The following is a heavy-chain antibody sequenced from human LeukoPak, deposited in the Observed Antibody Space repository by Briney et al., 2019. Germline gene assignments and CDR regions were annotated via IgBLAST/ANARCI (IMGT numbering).Heavy chain of an antibody. Sequence: GGSLRLSCAASGFSVSNNYMSWVRQAPGKGLEWVSVIYSGGSTFYADSVKGRFTVSRDNSKNTLYLQMNSLSAEDTAVYYCARDEGYYFDYWGQGTLVTVSS. CDR1: GFSVSNNY. CDR2: IYSGGST. J-gene: IGHJ4*02. CDR3: ARDEGYYFDY. V-gene: IGHV3-66*01.